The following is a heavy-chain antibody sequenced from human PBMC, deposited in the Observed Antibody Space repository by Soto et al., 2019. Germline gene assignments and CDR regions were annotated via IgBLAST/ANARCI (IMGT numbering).Heavy chain of an antibody. CDR2: IRSNANSYAT. Sequence: EVQLVESGGGLVQPGGSLKLSCAASGFTFSVAAMHWVRQASGKGLEWVGRIRSNANSYATAYAASVKGRFTISRDDSKNTAYLQMNSLKTEDTAVYYCTHTGPKVTQFDYWGQGTLVTVSS. J-gene: IGHJ4*02. CDR1: GFTFSVAA. CDR3: THTGPKVTQFDY. V-gene: IGHV3-73*02. D-gene: IGHD4-4*01.